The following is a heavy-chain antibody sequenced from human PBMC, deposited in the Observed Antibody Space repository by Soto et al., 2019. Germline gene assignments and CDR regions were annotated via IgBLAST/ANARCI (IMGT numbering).Heavy chain of an antibody. Sequence: SETLSLTCTVSGGSISSSSYYWGWIRQPPGKGLEWIGSIYYSGSTYYNPSLKSRVTISVDTSKNQFSLKLSSVTAADTAVYYCARPGNYYDSSGKAAFDIWGQGTMVTVSS. D-gene: IGHD3-22*01. CDR1: GGSISSSSYY. CDR2: IYYSGST. V-gene: IGHV4-39*01. CDR3: ARPGNYYDSSGKAAFDI. J-gene: IGHJ3*02.